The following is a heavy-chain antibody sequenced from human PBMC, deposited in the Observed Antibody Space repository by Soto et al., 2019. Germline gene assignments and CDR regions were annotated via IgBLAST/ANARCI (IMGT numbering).Heavy chain of an antibody. V-gene: IGHV3-33*01. CDR1: GFTFSSYG. CDR3: ARDSRGIPGDP. Sequence: QVQLVESGGGVVQPGRSLRLSCAASGFTFSSYGMHWVRQAPGKGLEWVAVIWYDGSNKYYADSVKGRFTISRDNSKNTLYLQMNSLRAEDTAVYYCARDSRGIPGDPWGQGTLVTVSS. CDR2: IWYDGSNK. D-gene: IGHD3-16*01. J-gene: IGHJ5*02.